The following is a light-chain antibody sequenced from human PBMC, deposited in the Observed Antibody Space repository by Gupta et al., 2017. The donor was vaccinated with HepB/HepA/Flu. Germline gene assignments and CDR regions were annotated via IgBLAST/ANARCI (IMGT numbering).Light chain of an antibody. CDR3: LQDYNYPWT. J-gene: IGKJ2*02. CDR2: AAS. V-gene: IGKV1-6*01. CDR1: QGIRND. Sequence: XMTXSPXXLXASVGDRVTITCRASQGIRNDLGWYQQKPGKAPKLLIYAASSLQSGVPSRFSGSGSGTDFTLTISSLQPEDFATYYCLQDYNYPWTFGQGTKLEIK.